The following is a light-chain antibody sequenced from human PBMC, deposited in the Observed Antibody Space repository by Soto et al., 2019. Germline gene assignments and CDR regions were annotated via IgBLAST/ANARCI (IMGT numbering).Light chain of an antibody. V-gene: IGKV3D-20*02. J-gene: IGKJ1*01. CDR1: PSVSSSY. CDR3: EKRSNSST. Sequence: IVITQSPAPLSVSPVARVTLSCMASPSVSSSYLAWYQQKPVQAPRLLIYGASSRATGTPARFSGSGSGTDFTLTIRRLEPVEFADYHHEKRSNSSTFGQGTKVDIK. CDR2: GAS.